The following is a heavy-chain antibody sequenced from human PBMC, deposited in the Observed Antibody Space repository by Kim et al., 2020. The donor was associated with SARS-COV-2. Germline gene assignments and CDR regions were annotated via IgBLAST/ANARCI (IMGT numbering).Heavy chain of an antibody. CDR2: ISSSGSTI. CDR1: GFTFSSYE. V-gene: IGHV3-48*03. CDR3: ARGEGEGYSYGSDY. J-gene: IGHJ4*02. Sequence: GGSLRLSCAASGFTFSSYEMNWVRQAPGKGLEWVSYISSSGSTIYYADSVKGRFTISRDNAKNSLYLQMNSLRAEDTAVYYCARGEGEGYSYGSDYWGQGTLVTVSS. D-gene: IGHD5-18*01.